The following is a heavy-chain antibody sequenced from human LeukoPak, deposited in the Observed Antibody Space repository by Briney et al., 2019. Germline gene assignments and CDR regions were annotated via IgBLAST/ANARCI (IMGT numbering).Heavy chain of an antibody. Sequence: ASVKVSCKASGYTFNSYGISWVRQAPGQGLEWMGWISAYNGHTNYAQKFQGRVTITADESTSTAYMELSSLRSEDTAVYYCARGLVTPPRYYYYYMDVWGKGTTVTISS. CDR3: ARGLVTPPRYYYYYMDV. J-gene: IGHJ6*03. CDR1: GYTFNSYG. CDR2: ISAYNGHT. D-gene: IGHD4-23*01. V-gene: IGHV1-18*01.